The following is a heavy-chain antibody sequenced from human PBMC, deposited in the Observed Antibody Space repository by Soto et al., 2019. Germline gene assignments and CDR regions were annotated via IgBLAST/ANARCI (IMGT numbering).Heavy chain of an antibody. V-gene: IGHV3-30*18. Sequence: QVQLVESGGGVVQPGRSLRLSCAASGFTFSSYGMHWVRQAPGKGLEWVAVISYDGSNKYYADSVKGRFTISRDNSKNTLYLQMNSLRAEDTAVYYCAKDHDDFWSGYYHRYFDYWGQGTLDTVSS. J-gene: IGHJ4*02. CDR3: AKDHDDFWSGYYHRYFDY. CDR2: ISYDGSNK. CDR1: GFTFSSYG. D-gene: IGHD3-3*01.